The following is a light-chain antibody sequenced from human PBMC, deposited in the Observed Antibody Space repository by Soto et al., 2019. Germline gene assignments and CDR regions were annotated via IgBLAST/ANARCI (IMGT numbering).Light chain of an antibody. Sequence: QTVVTQSSSASASLGSSVKLTCTLSSGNSDDLIAWHQQQPGKAPRYMMKVEGSGNYNRGSGVPDCFSGSSSGADRYLTISNLQPEDEADYYCETWGSAIWVFGGGTKLTVL. CDR3: ETWGSAIWV. CDR2: VEGSGNY. J-gene: IGLJ3*02. V-gene: IGLV4-60*03. CDR1: SGNSDDL.